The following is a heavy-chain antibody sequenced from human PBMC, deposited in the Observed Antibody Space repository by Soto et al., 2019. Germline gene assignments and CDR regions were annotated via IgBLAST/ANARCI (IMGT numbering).Heavy chain of an antibody. D-gene: IGHD2-2*01. CDR2: ISYDGSNT. CDR3: ARDQGRSITCQLDY. CDR1: AFTVSTYA. V-gene: IGHV3-30-3*01. J-gene: IGHJ4*02. Sequence: PRGAVRLSCAVSAFTVSTYAMHSVRDAPGKGLEWVAVISYDGSNTYYADSVKGRFTISRDNMLYLQMNSLRAEDTAVYYCARDQGRSITCQLDYWGQGT.